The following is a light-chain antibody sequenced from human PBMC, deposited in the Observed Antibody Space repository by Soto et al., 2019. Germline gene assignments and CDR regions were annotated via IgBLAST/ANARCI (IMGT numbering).Light chain of an antibody. CDR2: AAS. Sequence: AIRMTQSPSSLSASTGDRVTITCRASQGISSYLAWYQQKPGKAPKLLIYAASTLQSGVPSRFSDSGSGTDFTLTISCLQSEDFATYYCQQYYSYPLFTFGPGTKVDIK. V-gene: IGKV1-8*01. CDR1: QGISSY. J-gene: IGKJ3*01. CDR3: QQYYSYPLFT.